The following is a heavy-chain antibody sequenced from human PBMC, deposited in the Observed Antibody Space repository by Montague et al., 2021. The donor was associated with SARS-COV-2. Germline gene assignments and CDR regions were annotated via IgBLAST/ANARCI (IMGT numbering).Heavy chain of an antibody. Sequence: SETLSLTCTVSGASISGRSYYWVWIRPPPGKGLDWIGFKYYSGSTYYTPTLKSRVTISVDTSKNQFSLKLSSVTAADTAVYYCATLTASSTIFGVDQGYYFDDWGQGTLVTVSS. CDR2: KYYSGST. CDR1: GASISGRSYY. CDR3: ATLTASSTIFGVDQGYYFDD. V-gene: IGHV4-39*01. D-gene: IGHD3-3*01. J-gene: IGHJ4*02.